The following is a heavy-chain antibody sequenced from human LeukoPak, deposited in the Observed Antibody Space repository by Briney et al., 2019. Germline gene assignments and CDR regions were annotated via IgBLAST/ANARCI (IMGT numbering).Heavy chain of an antibody. CDR3: AMYTSGTMFDS. CDR2: VHSGGRT. V-gene: IGHV4-39*07. D-gene: IGHD3-3*01. J-gene: IGHJ4*02. Sequence: SETVSLTCTVSGASINIDNNYWGWVRQPPGKGLELIRSVHSGGRTHSNPSLKTRLTMSRDTSQNQFSLQLRSLTAADAAVYFWAMYTSGTMFDSWGQGILVTVSS. CDR1: GASINIDNNY.